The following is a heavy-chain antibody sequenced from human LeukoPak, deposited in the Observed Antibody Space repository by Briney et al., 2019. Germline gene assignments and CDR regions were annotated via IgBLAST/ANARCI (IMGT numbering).Heavy chain of an antibody. J-gene: IGHJ5*02. V-gene: IGHV1-18*01. CDR3: ARGPKFMVVTAIWFDP. Sequence: ASVKVSCKASGYTFTSYGISWVRQAPAQGLEWMGWISAYNGNTNYAQKLQGRVTMTTDTSTSTAYMELRSLRSDDTAVYYCARGPKFMVVTAIWFDPWGQGTLVTVSS. CDR2: ISAYNGNT. D-gene: IGHD2-21*02. CDR1: GYTFTSYG.